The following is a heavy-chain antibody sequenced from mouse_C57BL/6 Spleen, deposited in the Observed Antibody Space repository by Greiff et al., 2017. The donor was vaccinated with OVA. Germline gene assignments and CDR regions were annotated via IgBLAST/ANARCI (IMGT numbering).Heavy chain of an antibody. CDR1: GYTFTSYW. CDR3: ARSRSIATAEAWFAY. Sequence: QVQLQQSGAELVKPGASVKLSCKASGYTFTSYWMHWVKQRPGRGLEWIGRIDPNSGGTKYNEKFKSKATLTVDKPSSTAYMQLSSLTSEDSAVYYCARSRSIATAEAWFAYWGQGTLVTVSA. V-gene: IGHV1-72*01. CDR2: IDPNSGGT. J-gene: IGHJ3*01. D-gene: IGHD2-5*01.